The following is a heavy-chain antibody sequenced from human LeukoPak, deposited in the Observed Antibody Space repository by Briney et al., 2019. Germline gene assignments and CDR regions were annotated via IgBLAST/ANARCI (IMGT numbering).Heavy chain of an antibody. CDR2: MYYSGST. CDR3: ARLLLGYCSSTTCWDPDYFDY. J-gene: IGHJ4*02. Sequence: WIRQPPEKGLEWIGSMYYSGSTYYNPSLKSRVTISVDTPKNQFSLKLSSVTAADTAVYYCARLLLGYCSSTTCWDPDYFDYWGQGTLVTVSS. D-gene: IGHD2-2*01. V-gene: IGHV4-39*01.